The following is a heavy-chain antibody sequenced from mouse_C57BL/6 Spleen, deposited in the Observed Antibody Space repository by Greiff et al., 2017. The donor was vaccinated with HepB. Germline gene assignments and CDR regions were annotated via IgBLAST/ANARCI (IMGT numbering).Heavy chain of an antibody. J-gene: IGHJ4*01. V-gene: IGHV2-9-1*01. CDR1: GFSLTSYA. CDR3: ARGAYAMDY. CDR2: IWTGGGT. Sequence: QVQLKESGPGLVAPSQSLSITCTVSGFSLTSYAISWVRQPPGKGLEWLGVIWTGGGTNYYSALKSSMSINKDNSNSQVFLKMNSLQTDDTSRYYCARGAYAMDYWGQGTSVTVSS.